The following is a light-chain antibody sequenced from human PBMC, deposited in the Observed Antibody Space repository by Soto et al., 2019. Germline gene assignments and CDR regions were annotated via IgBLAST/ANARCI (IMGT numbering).Light chain of an antibody. V-gene: IGLV1-47*01. CDR2: RNN. CDR3: AAWDNNLGGPA. CDR1: NSNIGSKY. Sequence: QSVLTQPPSASGTPGQRVSISFSGSNSNIGSKYVYWYQQLPGTAPKLLMYRNNQRPSGVHDRFSGSKSGTSASLAISGLRSEYEADYYCAAWDNNLGGPAFGGGTKLTVL. J-gene: IGLJ2*01.